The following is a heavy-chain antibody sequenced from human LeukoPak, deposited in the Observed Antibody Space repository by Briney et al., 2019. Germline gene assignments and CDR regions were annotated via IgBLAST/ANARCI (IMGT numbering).Heavy chain of an antibody. D-gene: IGHD6-19*01. CDR1: GYTFTDYY. J-gene: IGHJ4*02. CDR2: INPHSGGT. Sequence: ASVKVSCKTSGYTFTDYYMHWVRQAPGQGLEWMGWINPHSGGTNYAQKFQGRVTMTRDTSISTAYMELSRLRSDDTAVYYCAKDGDSSGWEIDYWGQGTLVTVSS. V-gene: IGHV1-2*02. CDR3: AKDGDSSGWEIDY.